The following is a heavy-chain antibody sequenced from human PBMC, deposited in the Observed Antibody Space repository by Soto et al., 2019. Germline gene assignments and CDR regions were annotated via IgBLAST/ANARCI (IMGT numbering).Heavy chain of an antibody. J-gene: IGHJ6*02. V-gene: IGHV4-39*01. CDR2: IYYSGST. CDR1: GGSISSSSYY. Sequence: SETLSLTCTVSGGSISSSSYYWGWIRQPPGKGLEWIGSIYYSGSTYYNPSFKSRVTISVDTSKNQFSLKLSSVTAADTAVYYCARHGLGPFYYYGMDVWGQGTTVTVSS. CDR3: ARHGLGPFYYYGMDV.